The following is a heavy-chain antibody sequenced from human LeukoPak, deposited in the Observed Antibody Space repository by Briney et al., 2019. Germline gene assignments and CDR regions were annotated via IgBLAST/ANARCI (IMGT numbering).Heavy chain of an antibody. CDR2: INPNSGGT. D-gene: IGHD6-13*01. CDR1: GYTFTGYY. CDR3: ARGYSSSWYEYYFDY. J-gene: IGHJ4*02. V-gene: IGHV1-2*02. Sequence: ASVKVSCKSSGYTFTGYYMHWVRQAPGQGLEWMGWINPNSGGTNYAQKFQGRVTMTRGTSISTAYMELSRLRSDDTAVYYCARGYSSSWYEYYFDYWGQGTLVTVSS.